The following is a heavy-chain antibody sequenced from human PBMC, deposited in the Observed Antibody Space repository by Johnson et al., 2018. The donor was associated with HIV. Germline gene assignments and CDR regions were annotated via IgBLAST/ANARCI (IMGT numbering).Heavy chain of an antibody. CDR2: ISYDASNK. J-gene: IGHJ3*01. D-gene: IGHD3-10*01. Sequence: QMLLVESGGGVVQPGRSLRLSCAASGFTFSSYAMHWVRQAPGKGLVWVAVISYDASNKYYADSVKGLFTISRDNSKNTLYLQMNSLRVEDTAVYHCASGRFGSGRPNACDLWGQGTMVTVSS. CDR1: GFTFSSYA. CDR3: ASGRFGSGRPNACDL. V-gene: IGHV3-30*04.